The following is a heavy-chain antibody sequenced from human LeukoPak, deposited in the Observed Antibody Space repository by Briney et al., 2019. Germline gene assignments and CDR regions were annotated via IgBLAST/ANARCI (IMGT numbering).Heavy chain of an antibody. Sequence: GGSLRLSCAASGFTFSSYAMHWVRQAPGKGLEWVAVISYDGNNEYYADSVKGRFTISRDNSKNTLYLQMNSLRAEDTAVYYCARAPRYTSSSELDYWGQGTLVTVSS. D-gene: IGHD6-6*01. CDR2: ISYDGNNE. J-gene: IGHJ4*02. CDR1: GFTFSSYA. V-gene: IGHV3-30*04. CDR3: ARAPRYTSSSELDY.